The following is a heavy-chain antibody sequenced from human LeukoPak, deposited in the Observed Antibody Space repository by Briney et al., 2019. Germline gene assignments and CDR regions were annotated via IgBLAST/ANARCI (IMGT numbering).Heavy chain of an antibody. V-gene: IGHV1-2*02. J-gene: IGHJ5*02. CDR1: GYTFTGYY. D-gene: IGHD6-13*01. Sequence: ASVKVSCKASGYTFTGYYMHWVRQAPGQGLEWMGWINPNSGGTNYAQKFQGRVTMTRDTSISTAYKELSRLRSDDTAVYYCARDPRRRQQLVHNWFDPWGQGTLVTVSS. CDR2: INPNSGGT. CDR3: ARDPRRRQQLVHNWFDP.